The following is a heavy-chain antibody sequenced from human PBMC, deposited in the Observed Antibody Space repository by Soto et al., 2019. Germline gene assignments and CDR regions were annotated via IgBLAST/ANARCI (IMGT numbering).Heavy chain of an antibody. CDR1: GFSFPDYD. CDR2: VGRFGNT. Sequence: GGALGLCCEGSGFSFPDYDMNWVRQTPGKGLEWVAAVGRFGNTYYRDSVRGRFTISRDDSRNTVYLQMNRLRVEDTAVYFCAKEGRLRSPAGDYFDSWAQGSLVPVSS. D-gene: IGHD3-10*01. V-gene: IGHV3-23*01. J-gene: IGHJ4*02. CDR3: AKEGRLRSPAGDYFDS.